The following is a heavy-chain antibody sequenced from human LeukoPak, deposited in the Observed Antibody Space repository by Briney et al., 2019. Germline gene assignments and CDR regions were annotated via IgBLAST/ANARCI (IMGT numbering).Heavy chain of an antibody. Sequence: GGSLRLSCAASGFTFSSYAMNWVRQAPGKGLEWVSGISGSGGSSYYTDSVRGRFTISRDNSKDTLYLQMNSLRAEDTALYYCAMGEMGDYWGQGTLVTVSA. J-gene: IGHJ4*02. V-gene: IGHV3-23*01. D-gene: IGHD5-24*01. CDR1: GFTFSSYA. CDR2: ISGSGGSS. CDR3: AMGEMGDY.